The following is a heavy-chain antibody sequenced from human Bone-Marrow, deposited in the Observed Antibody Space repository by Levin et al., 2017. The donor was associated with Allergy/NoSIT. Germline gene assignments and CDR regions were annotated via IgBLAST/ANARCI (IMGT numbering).Heavy chain of an antibody. Sequence: SETLSLTCTVSDDSVSSVSHYWSWIRQPAGKGLEWIGRIYDSGTTNYNPALESRVTMSLDTSRNQVSLRLSSVTAADTALYYCARSGRWLHYFDSWGQGTPVTVSS. J-gene: IGHJ4*02. CDR3: ARSGRWLHYFDS. CDR1: DDSVSSVSHY. CDR2: IYDSGTT. V-gene: IGHV4-61*02. D-gene: IGHD5-24*01.